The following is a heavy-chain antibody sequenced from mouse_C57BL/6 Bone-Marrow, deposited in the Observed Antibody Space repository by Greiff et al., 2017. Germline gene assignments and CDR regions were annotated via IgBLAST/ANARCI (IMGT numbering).Heavy chain of an antibody. V-gene: IGHV1-55*01. CDR1: GYTFTSYW. J-gene: IGHJ3*01. CDR3: AIYYDSRRAWFAY. Sequence: QVHVKQPGAELVKPGASVKMSCKASGYTFTSYWITWVKQRPGQGLEWIGEIYPRSGNTYYNEKFKGKATLTADKSASTAYMELRILTSGDSAFYFCAIYYDSRRAWFAYWGQGTLVTVSA. CDR2: IYPRSGNT. D-gene: IGHD1-1*01.